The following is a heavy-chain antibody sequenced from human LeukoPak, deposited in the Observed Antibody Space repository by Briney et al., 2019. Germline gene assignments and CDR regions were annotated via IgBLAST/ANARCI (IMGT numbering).Heavy chain of an antibody. CDR2: IYNSGST. J-gene: IGHJ3*02. CDR3: ARAWGDSSSWYAEPNAFDI. CDR1: GGSISSGGYS. Sequence: SETLSLTCAVSGGSISSGGYSYNWIRQPPGKGLEWIGYIYNSGSTSYNPSLKSRVTMSVDTSKNQFSLKLSFVTAADTAVYYCARAWGDSSSWYAEPNAFDIWGQGTMVTVSS. D-gene: IGHD6-13*01. V-gene: IGHV4-30-4*07.